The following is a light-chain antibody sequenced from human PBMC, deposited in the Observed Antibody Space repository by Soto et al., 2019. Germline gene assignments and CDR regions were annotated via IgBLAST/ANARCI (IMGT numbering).Light chain of an antibody. CDR2: SNN. CDR1: SSNIGSNT. J-gene: IGLJ1*01. V-gene: IGLV1-44*01. CDR3: AACDDSLNGPRYV. Sequence: QSVLTQPPSASGTPGQRVTISCSGSSSNIGSNTVNWYQQLPGTAPKLLIYSNNQRPSGVPDRFSGSKSGTSASLAISGLQSEDEADYYCAACDDSLNGPRYVFGTGTKLTVL.